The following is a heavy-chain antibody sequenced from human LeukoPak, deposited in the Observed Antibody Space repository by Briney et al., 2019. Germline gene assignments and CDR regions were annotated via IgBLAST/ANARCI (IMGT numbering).Heavy chain of an antibody. V-gene: IGHV4-34*01. J-gene: IGHJ4*02. Sequence: PSETLSLTCAVYGGSFSGYYWSRIRQPPGKGLEWIGEINHSGSTNYNPSLKSRVTISVDTSKNQFSLKLSSVTAADTAVYYCERATQGGRFSGASYYFDYWGQGTLVTVSS. CDR1: GGSFSGYY. CDR2: INHSGST. D-gene: IGHD1-26*01. CDR3: ERATQGGRFSGASYYFDY.